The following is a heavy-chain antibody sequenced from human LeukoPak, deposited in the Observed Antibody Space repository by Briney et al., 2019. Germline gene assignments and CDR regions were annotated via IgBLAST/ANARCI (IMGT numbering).Heavy chain of an antibody. V-gene: IGHV3-64D*06. J-gene: IGHJ4*02. CDR2: ISSNGGST. CDR1: GFTFSSYA. CDR3: VKPHGSSYSAYDLHYFDY. D-gene: IGHD5-12*01. Sequence: GGSLRLSCSASGFTFSSYAMHWVRQAPGKGLEYVSAISSNGGSTYYADSVKGRFTISRDNSKNTLYLQMSSLRAEDTAVYYCVKPHGSSYSAYDLHYFDYWGQGTLVTVSS.